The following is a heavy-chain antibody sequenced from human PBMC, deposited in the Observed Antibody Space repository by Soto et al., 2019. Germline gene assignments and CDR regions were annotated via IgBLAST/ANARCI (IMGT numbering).Heavy chain of an antibody. CDR3: ARVLKQQLVRRYYFDY. CDR1: GGTFSSYA. Sequence: ASVKVSCKASGGTFSSYAISWVRQAPGQGLEWMGIINPSGGSTSYAQKFQGRVTMTRDTSTSTVYMELSSLRSEDTAVYYCARVLKQQLVRRYYFDYWGQGTLVTVSS. J-gene: IGHJ4*02. V-gene: IGHV1-46*01. D-gene: IGHD6-13*01. CDR2: INPSGGST.